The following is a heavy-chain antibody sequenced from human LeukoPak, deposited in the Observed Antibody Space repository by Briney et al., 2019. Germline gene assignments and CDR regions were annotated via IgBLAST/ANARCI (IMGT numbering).Heavy chain of an antibody. V-gene: IGHV3-30*01. Sequence: QPGGSLRLSCAASGFTFSSYAMHWVRQAPGKGLEWVAVISYDGSNKYYADSVKGRFTISRDNSKNTLYLQMNSLRAEDTAVYYCASIDYFDYWGQGTLVTVSS. CDR3: ASIDYFDY. J-gene: IGHJ4*02. CDR1: GFTFSSYA. CDR2: ISYDGSNK.